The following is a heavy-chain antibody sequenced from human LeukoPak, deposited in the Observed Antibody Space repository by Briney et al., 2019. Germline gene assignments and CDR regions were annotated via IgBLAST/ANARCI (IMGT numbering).Heavy chain of an antibody. CDR2: IIGSGAMT. D-gene: IGHD6-19*01. Sequence: PGGSLRLSCAASGFSFSNYGMSWVRQAPGKGLEWVSGIIGSGAMTYYADSVKGRFTISRDNSKNTVYLQMNSLRPDDTAVYYCAKDLSWLGPGYWGQGPLVTVSS. CDR1: GFSFSNYG. J-gene: IGHJ4*02. CDR3: AKDLSWLGPGY. V-gene: IGHV3-23*01.